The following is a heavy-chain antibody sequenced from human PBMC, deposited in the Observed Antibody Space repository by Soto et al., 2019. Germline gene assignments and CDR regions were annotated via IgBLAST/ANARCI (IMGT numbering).Heavy chain of an antibody. J-gene: IGHJ1*01. D-gene: IGHD1-26*01. Sequence: KSSETLSLTCTVSGGSVSSGSYYWSWIRQPPGKGLEWIGYIYYSGSTNYNPSLKSRVTISVDTSKNQFSLKLSSVTAADTAVYYCARDLGGATAPEYFQHWGQGTLVTV. CDR2: IYYSGST. V-gene: IGHV4-61*01. CDR1: GGSVSSGSYY. CDR3: ARDLGGATAPEYFQH.